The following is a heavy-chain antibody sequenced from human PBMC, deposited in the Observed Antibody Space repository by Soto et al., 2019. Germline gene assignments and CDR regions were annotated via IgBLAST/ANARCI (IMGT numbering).Heavy chain of an antibody. Sequence: PSETLSLTCTVSGGSLSTEGYYWSWIRQHPGKGLEWIGYIYYSGLTSYNPSLKSRVTISRATSKNQFYLKLSSVTAADTAVYYCARSRSYYVEDFQKWGQGTLVTVSS. V-gene: IGHV4-31*03. D-gene: IGHD1-26*01. CDR2: IYYSGLT. CDR1: GGSLSTEGYY. J-gene: IGHJ1*01. CDR3: ARSRSYYVEDFQK.